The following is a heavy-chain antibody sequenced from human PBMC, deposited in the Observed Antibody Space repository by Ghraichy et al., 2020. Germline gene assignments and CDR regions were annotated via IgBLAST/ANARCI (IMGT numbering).Heavy chain of an antibody. CDR1: GFTFSNYA. V-gene: IGHV3-23*01. J-gene: IGHJ4*02. CDR2: IRGGGVKT. CDR3: AKEMDTRGCYSADY. Sequence: GGSLRLSCAASGFTFSNYAMSWFRQAPGKGLEWVSAIRGGGVKTYYAESVKGRFTVSRDNSRDSLYLQMNSLRAEDTAVYYCAKEMDTRGCYSADYWGQGTLVTVSS. D-gene: IGHD6-19*01.